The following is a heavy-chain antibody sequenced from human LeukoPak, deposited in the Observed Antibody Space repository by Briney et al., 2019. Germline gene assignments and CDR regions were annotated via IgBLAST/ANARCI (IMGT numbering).Heavy chain of an antibody. J-gene: IGHJ6*04. CDR3: ARNIVPAAVNYYYYGMDV. Sequence: GGSLRLSCAASGFTFSSYEMNWVRQAPGKGLEWVSHISSSGSTIHYADCVKGRFTISRDNAKNSLYLQMNSLRAEDTAVYYCARNIVPAAVNYYYYGMDVWGKGTTVTVSS. D-gene: IGHD2-2*01. CDR2: ISSSGSTI. V-gene: IGHV3-48*03. CDR1: GFTFSSYE.